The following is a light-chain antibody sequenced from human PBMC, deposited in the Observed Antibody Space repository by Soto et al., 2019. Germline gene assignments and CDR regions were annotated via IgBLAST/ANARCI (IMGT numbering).Light chain of an antibody. V-gene: IGKV1-27*01. CDR3: QKYNKAPWI. J-gene: IGKJ1*01. Sequence: DIQVTQSPPSLSASVGDRVTITCRASRDIDNSLAWYQQVPGKAPKLLIYAASTLQSGVPSRFRGSGSGTSFILTITSLQPEDVGTYYCQKYNKAPWIFGQGTKVEV. CDR2: AAS. CDR1: RDIDNS.